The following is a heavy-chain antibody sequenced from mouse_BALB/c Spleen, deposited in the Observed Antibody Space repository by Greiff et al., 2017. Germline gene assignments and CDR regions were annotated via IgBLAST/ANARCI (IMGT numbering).Heavy chain of an antibody. D-gene: IGHD2-1*01. Sequence: VQGVESGPGLVAPSQSLSITCTVSGFSLTGYGVNWVRQPPGKGLEWLGMIWGDGSTDYNSALKSRLSISKDNSKSQVFLKMNSLQTDDTARYYCARDGGNYLYYYAMDYWGQGTSVTVSS. CDR2: IWGDGST. CDR1: GFSLTGYG. CDR3: ARDGGNYLYYYAMDY. V-gene: IGHV2-6-7*01. J-gene: IGHJ4*01.